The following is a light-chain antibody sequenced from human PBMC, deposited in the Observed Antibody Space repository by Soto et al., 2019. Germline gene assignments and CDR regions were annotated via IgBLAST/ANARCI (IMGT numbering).Light chain of an antibody. CDR1: RSVQFNY. V-gene: IGKV3D-20*02. Sequence: EIVLTQSPGTLSLSPVERATLSCRASRSVQFNYVAWYQQKPGQAPRLLIYGASTRATGIPDRFSGSGSGMDFTLTISSLEPEDFAVYYCQQRSNWPPRITFGQGTRLEIK. J-gene: IGKJ5*01. CDR2: GAS. CDR3: QQRSNWPPRIT.